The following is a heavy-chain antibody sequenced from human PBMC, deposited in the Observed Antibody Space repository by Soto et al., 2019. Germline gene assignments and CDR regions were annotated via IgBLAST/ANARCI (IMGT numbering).Heavy chain of an antibody. CDR2: IFSNDEK. D-gene: IGHD6-6*01. CDR3: ARMGIAARYFYY. V-gene: IGHV2-26*01. CDR1: GFSLSNARMG. J-gene: IGHJ4*02. Sequence: QVTLKESGPVLVTPTETLTLTCTVSGFSLSNARMGVSWIRQPPGKALEWLAHIFSNDEKSYSTSLKSRLASSKDASKSHVVLTVTNIDPVDTATYYCARMGIAARYFYYWCQGTLVTVSS.